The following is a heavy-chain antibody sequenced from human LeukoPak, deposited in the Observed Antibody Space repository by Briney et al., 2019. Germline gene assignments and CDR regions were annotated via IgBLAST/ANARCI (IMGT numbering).Heavy chain of an antibody. CDR1: GYTFTGYY. J-gene: IGHJ4*02. CDR3: ARVFSGDSYYDSSGYYQALYY. CDR2: INPNSGGT. D-gene: IGHD3-22*01. V-gene: IGHV1-2*02. Sequence: ASAKVSCKASGYTFTGYYMHWVRQAPGQGLEWMGWINPNSGGTNYAQKFQGRVTMTRDTSISTAYMELSRLRSDDTAVYYCARVFSGDSYYDSSGYYQALYYWGQGTLVTVSP.